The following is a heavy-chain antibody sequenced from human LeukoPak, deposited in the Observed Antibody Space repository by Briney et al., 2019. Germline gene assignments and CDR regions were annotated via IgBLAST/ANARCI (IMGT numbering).Heavy chain of an antibody. D-gene: IGHD6-6*01. CDR1: GGSISSSSYY. V-gene: IGHV4-39*07. CDR2: IYYSGST. Sequence: PSETLSLTCTVSGGSISSSSYYWGWIRQPPGKGLEWIGSIYYSGSTYYNPSLKSRVTISVDTSKNQFSLKLSSVTAADTAVYYCARSPARPRPRNAFDIWGQGTMVTVSS. J-gene: IGHJ3*02. CDR3: ARSPARPRPRNAFDI.